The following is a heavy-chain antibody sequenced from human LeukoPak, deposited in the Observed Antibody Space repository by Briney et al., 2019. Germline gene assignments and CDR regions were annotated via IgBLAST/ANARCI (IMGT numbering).Heavy chain of an antibody. J-gene: IGHJ3*02. D-gene: IGHD2-15*01. CDR2: ISSSSSTI. CDR1: GFTFSSYS. V-gene: IGHV3-48*04. Sequence: GGSLRLSCAASGFTFSSYSMNWVRQAPGKGLEWVSYISSSSSTIYYADSVKGRFTISRDNAKNSLYLQMSSLRAEDTAVYYCARVYCSGGSCYRDAFDIWGQGTMVTVSS. CDR3: ARVYCSGGSCYRDAFDI.